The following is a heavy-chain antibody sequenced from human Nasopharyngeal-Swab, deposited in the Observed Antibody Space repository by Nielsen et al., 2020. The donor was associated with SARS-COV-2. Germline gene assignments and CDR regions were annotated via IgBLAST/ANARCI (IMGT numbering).Heavy chain of an antibody. Sequence: GESLKISCAASGFTFSSYWMNWVRLTPMKRLEWVATVKQDGSAIYHVDSLKGRFTISRDNAKNTLYLQMNSLRGEDTAVYYCTRDIGGKYGYWGQGNLVTVSS. CDR1: GFTFSSYW. CDR2: VKQDGSAI. CDR3: TRDIGGKYGY. J-gene: IGHJ4*02. V-gene: IGHV3-7*01. D-gene: IGHD4-23*01.